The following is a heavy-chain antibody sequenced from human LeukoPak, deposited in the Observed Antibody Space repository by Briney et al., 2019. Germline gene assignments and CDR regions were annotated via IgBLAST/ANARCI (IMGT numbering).Heavy chain of an antibody. D-gene: IGHD3-10*01. V-gene: IGHV4-4*02. CDR1: GGSISSSNW. CDR3: ARFLYGSGSPSDAFDI. J-gene: IGHJ3*02. Sequence: SETLSLTCTVSGGSISSSNWWSWVRQPPGKGLEWIGEIYHSGSTNYNPSLKSRVTISVDKSKNQFSLKLSSVTAADTAVYYCARFLYGSGSPSDAFDIWGQGTMVTVSS. CDR2: IYHSGST.